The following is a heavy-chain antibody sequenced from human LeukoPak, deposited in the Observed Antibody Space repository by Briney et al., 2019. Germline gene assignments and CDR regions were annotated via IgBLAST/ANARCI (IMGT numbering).Heavy chain of an antibody. CDR3: ARGAALAIDY. CDR1: GGSVTSGSYY. D-gene: IGHD2-15*01. V-gene: IGHV4-61*02. J-gene: IGHJ4*02. CDR2: ISTSGST. Sequence: SETLSLTCSVSGGSVTSGSYYWSWIRQPAGKGLEWIGRISTSGSTNYNPSLKSRVTTSLDTSKNQFSLKLNSLTAADTAVYYCARGAALAIDYWGQGAPVTVSS.